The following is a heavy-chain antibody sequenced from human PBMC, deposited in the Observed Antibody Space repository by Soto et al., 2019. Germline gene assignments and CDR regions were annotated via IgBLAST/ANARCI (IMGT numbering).Heavy chain of an antibody. CDR1: GYTFTSYG. D-gene: IGHD3-16*02. J-gene: IGHJ4*02. V-gene: IGHV1-18*04. CDR2: ISAYNGNT. CDR3: ARNNEDYVWGSYRYFDY. Sequence: GASVKVSCKASGYTFTSYGISWVRQAPGQGLEWMGWISAYNGNTNYAQKLQGRVTMTTDTSTSTAYMELRSLRSDDTAVYYCARNNEDYVWGSYRYFDYWGQGTLVTVSS.